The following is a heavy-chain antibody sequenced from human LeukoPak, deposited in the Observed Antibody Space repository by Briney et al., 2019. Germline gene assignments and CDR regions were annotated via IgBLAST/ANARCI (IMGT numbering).Heavy chain of an antibody. V-gene: IGHV3-30-3*01. Sequence: GGSLRLSCAASGFTFSSYAMHWVRQAPGKGLEWVAVISYDGSNKYYADSVKGRFTISRDNSKNTLYLQMNSLRAEDTAAYYCARDIRPWDYYYGMDVWGRGTTVTVSS. D-gene: IGHD4-17*01. J-gene: IGHJ6*02. CDR2: ISYDGSNK. CDR1: GFTFSSYA. CDR3: ARDIRPWDYYYGMDV.